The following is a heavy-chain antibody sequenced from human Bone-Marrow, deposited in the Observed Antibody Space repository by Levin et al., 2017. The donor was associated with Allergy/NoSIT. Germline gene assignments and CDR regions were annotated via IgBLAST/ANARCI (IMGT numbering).Heavy chain of an antibody. CDR2: IYPAGSP. V-gene: IGHV4-38-2*01. CDR3: AGRTSRTLTREYTF. CDR1: GHSIRSGYF. Sequence: SETLSLTCDVSGHSIRSGYFWGWVRQSPGKGLEWLGNIYPAGSPFYNPSFKSRVTIFLETSKNHFSLKLTSLTAADTAVYYCAGRTSRTLTREYTFWGQGILVTVSP. J-gene: IGHJ4*02. D-gene: IGHD2/OR15-2a*01.